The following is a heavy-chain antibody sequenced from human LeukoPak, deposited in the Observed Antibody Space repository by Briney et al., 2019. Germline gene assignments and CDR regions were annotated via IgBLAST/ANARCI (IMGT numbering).Heavy chain of an antibody. CDR1: RFTFSEYW. D-gene: IGHD1-26*01. Sequence: PGGSLRLSCAASRFTFSEYWMSWVRQAPGKGLEWVSSISSSSSYIYYADSVKGRFTISRDNAKNSLYLQMNSLRAEDTAVYYCAREEGATRSYYFDYWGQGTLVTVSS. CDR3: AREEGATRSYYFDY. J-gene: IGHJ4*02. CDR2: ISSSSSYI. V-gene: IGHV3-21*01.